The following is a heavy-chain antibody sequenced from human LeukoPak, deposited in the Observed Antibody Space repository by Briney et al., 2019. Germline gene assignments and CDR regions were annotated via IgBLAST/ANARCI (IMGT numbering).Heavy chain of an antibody. CDR3: ARSRNYDSSGYNPTHYFDS. CDR1: GGSIIGSY. J-gene: IGHJ4*02. CDR2: VYNTVDM. Sequence: SETLSLTCSVSGGSIIGSYWTWIRQSPGKGLEWIGYVYNTVDMNYNPSLQSRVTISVGMSKNHVSLRLNSVTAADTAIYYCARSRNYDSSGYNPTHYFDSWGQGALVTVSS. V-gene: IGHV4-59*01. D-gene: IGHD3-22*01.